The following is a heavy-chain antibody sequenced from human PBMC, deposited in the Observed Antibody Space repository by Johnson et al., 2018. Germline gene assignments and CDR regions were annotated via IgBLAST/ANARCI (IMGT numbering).Heavy chain of an antibody. D-gene: IGHD2-15*01. V-gene: IGHV3-15*07. Sequence: VQLQESGGGLIQPGGSLRLSCAASGFTFSSYWMHWVRQGPGKGLEWVGRINSKTDGGTTDYAAPVKGRFPCSRDDSKNTLFLQMNSLKIEDTAVYYCTSDVAVADKRDDAFDMWGQGTRVTVSS. CDR1: GFTFSSYW. CDR2: INSKTDGGTT. CDR3: TSDVAVADKRDDAFDM. J-gene: IGHJ3*02.